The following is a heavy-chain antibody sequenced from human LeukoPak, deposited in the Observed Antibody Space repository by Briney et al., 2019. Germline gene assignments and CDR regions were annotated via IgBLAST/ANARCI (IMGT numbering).Heavy chain of an antibody. CDR3: ARARESRQYYFDS. D-gene: IGHD3-10*01. CDR1: GFTFSSYS. V-gene: IGHV3-21*01. CDR2: ISSSSNYI. Sequence: GGSLRLSCAASGFTFSSYSMNWVRQAPGKGLEWVSSISSSSNYIYYADSMKGRFTISRDNAKNSLYLQMNSLTAGDTAVYYCARARESRQYYFDSWGQGTLVTVSS. J-gene: IGHJ4*02.